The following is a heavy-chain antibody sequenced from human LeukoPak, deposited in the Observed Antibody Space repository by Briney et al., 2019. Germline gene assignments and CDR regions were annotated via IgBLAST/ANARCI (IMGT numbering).Heavy chain of an antibody. D-gene: IGHD2-15*01. Sequence: GGSLRLSCAASGFSFTSYAMSWVRQAPGKGLEWVSAISGSGGSTYYADSVKGRFTISRDNSKNTLYLQMNSLRAEDKAVYYCAKRYCSGCSCYPLDYWGQGTLVTVSS. CDR3: AKRYCSGCSCYPLDY. J-gene: IGHJ4*02. V-gene: IGHV3-23*01. CDR1: GFSFTSYA. CDR2: ISGSGGST.